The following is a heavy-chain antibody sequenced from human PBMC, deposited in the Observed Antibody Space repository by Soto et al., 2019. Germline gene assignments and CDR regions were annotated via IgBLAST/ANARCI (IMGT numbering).Heavy chain of an antibody. D-gene: IGHD2-8*01. CDR1: GGSISHYY. CDR2: AYYSGST. V-gene: IGHV4-59*01. J-gene: IGHJ5*02. CDR3: ARDRSTYGGGGTGEVKENWFDP. Sequence: SETLSLTCTVSGGSISHYYWSWIRQSPGKGLEWIGYAYYSGSTDYNPSLKSRVTMSVDTSKNQVSLKLNSVTTADTAVYYCARDRSTYGGGGTGEVKENWFDPWGPGTLVTVSS.